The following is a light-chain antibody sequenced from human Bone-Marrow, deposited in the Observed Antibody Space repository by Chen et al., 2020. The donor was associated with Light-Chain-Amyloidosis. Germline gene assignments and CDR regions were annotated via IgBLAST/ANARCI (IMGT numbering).Light chain of an antibody. CDR3: AAWDESLTGRV. V-gene: IGLV1-44*01. J-gene: IGLJ3*02. CDR1: KSNIGSNT. Sequence: QSVLTQPPSASGTPGQTVILSCSGGKSNIGSNTVNWYQQFPGTAPSLLIHNDHNRPSGGPARFAGCKSDTCGSLYISGVQSEDEADYYCAAWDESLTGRVFGGGTRLTVL. CDR2: NDH.